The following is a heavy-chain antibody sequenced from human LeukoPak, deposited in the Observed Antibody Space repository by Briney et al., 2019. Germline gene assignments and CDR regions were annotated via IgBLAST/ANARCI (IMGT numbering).Heavy chain of an antibody. CDR2: KYYCGRT. V-gene: IGHV4-59*07. Sequence: PSDTQSLLCSLSGHSISSYYWRWTREPRGRGRECLGYKYYCGRTNYNLSPQSRVTISGDTSKYQVSLKLSSVTAADTAVYYCARSDREDYGDYWLRYLHFWGQGTLVTVPS. J-gene: IGHJ4*02. CDR1: GHSISSYY. CDR3: ARSDREDYGDYWLRYLHF. D-gene: IGHD4-17*01.